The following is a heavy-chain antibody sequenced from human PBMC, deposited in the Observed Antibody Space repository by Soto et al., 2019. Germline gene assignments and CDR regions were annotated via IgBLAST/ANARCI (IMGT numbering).Heavy chain of an antibody. D-gene: IGHD4-17*01. CDR1: GGSISSYY. Sequence: SETLSLTCTVSGGSISSYYWSWIRQPPGKGLEWIGYIYYSGSTNYNPSLKSRVTISVDTSKNQFSLKLSSVTAADTAVYYCARDYGDYVYNYWGQGTLVTVSS. CDR2: IYYSGST. CDR3: ARDYGDYVYNY. V-gene: IGHV4-59*01. J-gene: IGHJ4*02.